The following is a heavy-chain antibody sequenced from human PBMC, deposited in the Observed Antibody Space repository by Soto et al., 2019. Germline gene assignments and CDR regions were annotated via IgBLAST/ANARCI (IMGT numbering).Heavy chain of an antibody. V-gene: IGHV3-53*01. CDR2: IYSGGNT. CDR1: GFTVSNNY. D-gene: IGHD4-17*01. CDR3: AGGPNGHYV. Sequence: EVQLVESGGGLIQPGGSLRLSCAASGFTVSNNYMSWVRQSPEKGLEWVSLIYSGGNTYYADSVKGRFSISRDNSKNTVYLQMNSLRAEDTAVYYCAGGPNGHYVWGQGTLVTVSS. J-gene: IGHJ4*02.